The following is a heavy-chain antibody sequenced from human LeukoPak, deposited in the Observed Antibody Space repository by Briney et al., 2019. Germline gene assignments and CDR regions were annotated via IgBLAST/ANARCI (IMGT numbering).Heavy chain of an antibody. J-gene: IGHJ4*02. CDR2: ISSSSYI. D-gene: IGHD6-13*01. V-gene: IGHV3-21*01. Sequence: GGSLRLSCAASGFTFSSYSMNWVRQAPGKGLEWVSSISSSSYIYYADSVKGRFTISRDNAKNSLYLQMNSLRAEDTAVYYCARDRSSSIFDYWGQGTLVTVSS. CDR3: ARDRSSSIFDY. CDR1: GFTFSSYS.